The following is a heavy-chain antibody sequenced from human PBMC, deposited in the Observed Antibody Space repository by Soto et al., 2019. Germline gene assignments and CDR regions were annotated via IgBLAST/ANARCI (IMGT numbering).Heavy chain of an antibody. CDR2: ISSTTNYI. CDR1: GFTFTRYS. J-gene: IGHJ4*02. V-gene: IGHV3-21*06. CDR3: ARESEDLTSNFDY. Sequence: GGSLRLSCAASGFTFTRYSMNWVRQAPGKGLEWVSSISSTTNYIYYGDSMKGRFTISRDNAKNSLYLEMNSQRAEDTAVYYCARESEDLTSNFDYWGQGTLVTVSS.